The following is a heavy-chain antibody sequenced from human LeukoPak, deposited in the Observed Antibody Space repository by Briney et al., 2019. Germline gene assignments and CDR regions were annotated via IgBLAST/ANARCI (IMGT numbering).Heavy chain of an antibody. J-gene: IGHJ4*02. CDR3: AKEPSSGWANVDY. Sequence: GGSLRLSCAASGFTVSSNYMSWVRQAPGKGLEWVSAISGSGGSTYYADSVKGRFTISRDNSKNTLYLQMNSLRAEDTAVYYCAKEPSSGWANVDYWGQGTLVTVSS. V-gene: IGHV3-23*01. CDR1: GFTVSSNY. D-gene: IGHD6-19*01. CDR2: ISGSGGST.